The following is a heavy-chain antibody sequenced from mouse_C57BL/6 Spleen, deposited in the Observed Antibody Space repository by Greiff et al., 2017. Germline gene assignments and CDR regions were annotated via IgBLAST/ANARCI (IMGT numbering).Heavy chain of an antibody. CDR1: GYAFSSSW. V-gene: IGHV1-82*01. CDR2: IYPGDGDT. Sequence: VQLQQSGPELVKPGASVKISCKASGYAFSSSWMNWVKQRPGKGLEWIGRIYPGDGDTNYNGKFKGKATLTADKSSSTAYMQLSSLTSEDSAVYFCARGATTVVAPYYAMDYWGQGTSVTVSS. D-gene: IGHD1-1*01. CDR3: ARGATTVVAPYYAMDY. J-gene: IGHJ4*01.